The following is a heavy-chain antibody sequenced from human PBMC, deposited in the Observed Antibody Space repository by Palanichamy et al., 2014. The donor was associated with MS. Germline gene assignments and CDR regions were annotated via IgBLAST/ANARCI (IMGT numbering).Heavy chain of an antibody. CDR1: GFTFSSYG. V-gene: IGHV3-33*01. CDR2: IWYDGSNK. D-gene: IGHD4-17*01. Sequence: QLVEVWGRAVVRASGGPVRLSCAASGFTFSSYGMHWVRQAPGKGLEWVAVIWYDGSNKYYADSVKGRFTISRDNSKNTLYLQMNSLRAEDTAVYYCARGLTTVTLSYFDYWGQGTLVTVSS. J-gene: IGHJ4*02. CDR3: ARGLTTVTLSYFDY.